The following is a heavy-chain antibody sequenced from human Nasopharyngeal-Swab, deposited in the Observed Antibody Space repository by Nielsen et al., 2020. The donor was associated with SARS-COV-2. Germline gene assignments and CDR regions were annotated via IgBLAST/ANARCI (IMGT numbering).Heavy chain of an antibody. CDR3: AREAYCGGDCYGDAFDI. CDR2: ISYDGSNK. D-gene: IGHD2-21*01. Sequence: WIRQPPGKGLEWVAVISYDGSNKYYADSVKGRFTISRDNAKNSLYLQMNSLRAEDTAVYYCAREAYCGGDCYGDAFDIWGQGTMVTVSS. V-gene: IGHV3-33*05. J-gene: IGHJ3*02.